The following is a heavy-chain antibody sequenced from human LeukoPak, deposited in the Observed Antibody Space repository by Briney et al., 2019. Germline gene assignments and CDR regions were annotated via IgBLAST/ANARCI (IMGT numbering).Heavy chain of an antibody. CDR3: ARARSGYLYVFDY. J-gene: IGHJ4*02. CDR2: IYYSGST. D-gene: IGHD3-3*01. V-gene: IGHV4-59*01. Sequence: PSETLSLTCTVSGGSISSYYWSWIRQPPGKGLEWLGYIYYSGSTNYNPSLKSRVTISVDTSKNQFSLKLSSVTAADTAVYYCARARSGYLYVFDYWGQGTLVTVSS. CDR1: GGSISSYY.